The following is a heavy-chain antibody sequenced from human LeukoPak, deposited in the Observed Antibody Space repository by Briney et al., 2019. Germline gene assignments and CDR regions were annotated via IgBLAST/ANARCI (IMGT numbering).Heavy chain of an antibody. CDR1: GGTFSSYA. D-gene: IGHD3-10*01. CDR2: INPNSGGT. J-gene: IGHJ4*02. V-gene: IGHV1-2*06. CDR3: ARELITMVRGVTPFDY. Sequence: ASVKVSCKASGGTFSSYAISWVRQAPGQGLEWMGRINPNSGGTNYAQKFQGRVTMTRDTSISTAYMELSRLRSDDTAVYYCARELITMVRGVTPFDYWGQGTLVTVSS.